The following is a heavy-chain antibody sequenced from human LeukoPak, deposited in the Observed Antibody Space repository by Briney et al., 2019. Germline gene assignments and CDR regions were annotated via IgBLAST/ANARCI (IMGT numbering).Heavy chain of an antibody. CDR1: GGSISSYY. CDR2: IYYSGST. V-gene: IGHV4-59*08. CDR3: ARRRDYGGKGGFDI. J-gene: IGHJ3*02. Sequence: SETLSLTCTVSGGSISSYYWSWIRQPPGKGLEWIGYIYYSGSTNYNPSLKSRVTISVDTSKNQFSLKLSSVTAADTAVYYCARRRDYGGKGGFDIWGQGTVVTVSS. D-gene: IGHD4-23*01.